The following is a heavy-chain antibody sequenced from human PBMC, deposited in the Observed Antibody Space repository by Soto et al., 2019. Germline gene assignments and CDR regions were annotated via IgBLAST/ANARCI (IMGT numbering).Heavy chain of an antibody. Sequence: EVQLVESGGGLVQPGGSLRLSCAASGFTVSSNYMSWVRQAPGKGLEWVSVIYSGGSTYYADSVKGRFTISRHNSKNTLYLQMTSLGAEDTAVYYCSALGGYCSGGSCLKSYYYYGMDVWGQGTTVTVSS. CDR1: GFTVSSNY. D-gene: IGHD2-15*01. V-gene: IGHV3-53*04. CDR3: SALGGYCSGGSCLKSYYYYGMDV. J-gene: IGHJ6*02. CDR2: IYSGGST.